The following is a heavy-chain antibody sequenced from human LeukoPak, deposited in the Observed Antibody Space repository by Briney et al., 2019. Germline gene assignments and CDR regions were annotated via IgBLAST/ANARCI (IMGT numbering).Heavy chain of an antibody. Sequence: ASVKVSCKASGYTSTGYYMHWVRQAPGQGLEWMGWINPNSGGTNYAQKFQGRVAMTRDTSISTAYMELSRLRSDDTAVYYCARDLYSSSWYVLDPWGQGTLVTVSS. D-gene: IGHD6-13*01. CDR1: GYTSTGYY. CDR3: ARDLYSSSWYVLDP. J-gene: IGHJ5*02. CDR2: INPNSGGT. V-gene: IGHV1-2*02.